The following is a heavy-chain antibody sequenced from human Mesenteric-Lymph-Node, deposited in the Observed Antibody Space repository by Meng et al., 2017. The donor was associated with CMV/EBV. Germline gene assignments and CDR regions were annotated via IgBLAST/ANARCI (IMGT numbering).Heavy chain of an antibody. Sequence: GESLKISCAASGFTFSLYSMSWVRQAPGKGLEWVSSISDSSTYIYYADSVKGRFTISRDNAKNSLSLEMNSLRAEDTAVYYCARQARLGPDRAQSFDYWGQGTLVTVSS. CDR3: ARQARLGPDRAQSFDY. J-gene: IGHJ4*02. V-gene: IGHV3-21*01. D-gene: IGHD3-9*01. CDR1: GFTFSLYS. CDR2: ISDSSTYI.